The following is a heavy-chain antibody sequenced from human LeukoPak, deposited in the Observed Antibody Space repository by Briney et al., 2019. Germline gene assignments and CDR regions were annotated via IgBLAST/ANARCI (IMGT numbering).Heavy chain of an antibody. J-gene: IGHJ4*02. V-gene: IGHV5-51*01. CDR2: IYPGESDT. CDR1: GYRFTSYW. D-gene: IGHD2-15*01. Sequence: GASLKISFKGSGYRFTSYWIGWVRQMPGKGLGGMGIIYPGESDTRYSPSFQGQVTISADKSISTAYLQWSSLKASDTAMYYCARGVGYCSGGSCYEVYDYWGQGTLVTVSS. CDR3: ARGVGYCSGGSCYEVYDY.